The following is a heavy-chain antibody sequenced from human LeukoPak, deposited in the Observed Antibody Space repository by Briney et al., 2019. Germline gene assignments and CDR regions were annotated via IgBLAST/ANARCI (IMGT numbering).Heavy chain of an antibody. J-gene: IGHJ6*04. D-gene: IGHD2-2*01. CDR2: ISSSSYT. Sequence: GGSLRLSCAASGFTFSDYYMSWIRQAPGKGLEWVSYISSSSYTNYADSVEGRFTISRDNAKNSLYLQMNSLRAEDTAVYYCARGGVVVPAAMPRYYGMDVWGKGTTVTVSS. V-gene: IGHV3-11*06. CDR1: GFTFSDYY. CDR3: ARGGVVVPAAMPRYYGMDV.